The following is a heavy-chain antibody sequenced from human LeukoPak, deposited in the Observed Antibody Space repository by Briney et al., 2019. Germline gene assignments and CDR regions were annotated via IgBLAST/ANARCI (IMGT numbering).Heavy chain of an antibody. D-gene: IGHD6-19*01. CDR2: IKQDGSVK. CDR1: GFTFSSYW. V-gene: IGHV3-7*01. J-gene: IGHJ3*02. Sequence: GGSLRLSCAASGFTFSSYWMSWVRQAPGKGLEWVANIKQDGSVKYYVDSVKGRFTISRDNAKNSLYLQMNSLRPDDTAVYYCARQWLNAFDIWGQGTMVTVSS. CDR3: ARQWLNAFDI.